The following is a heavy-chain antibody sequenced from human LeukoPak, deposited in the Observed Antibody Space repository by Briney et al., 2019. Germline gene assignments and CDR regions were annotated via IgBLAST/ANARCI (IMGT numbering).Heavy chain of an antibody. V-gene: IGHV4-34*01. Sequence: SETLSLTCAVSGGSFSYYYWNWIRQPPGKGLEWIGEINHSGITNYNPSLKSRVTISVDTSKDQFSPKLSSVTAADTAVYYCARARCSGDSCYTGYYWGQGTLVTVSS. J-gene: IGHJ4*02. CDR2: INHSGIT. CDR3: ARARCSGDSCYTGYY. D-gene: IGHD2-15*01. CDR1: GGSFSYYY.